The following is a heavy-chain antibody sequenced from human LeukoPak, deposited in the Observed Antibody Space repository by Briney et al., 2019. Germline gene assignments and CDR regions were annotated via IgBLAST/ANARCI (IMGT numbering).Heavy chain of an antibody. D-gene: IGHD6-6*01. CDR3: ARHFAYSSSSYFDY. CDR1: GGSVSNYY. CDR2: VYYTGST. V-gene: IGHV4-59*08. J-gene: IGHJ4*02. Sequence: SSETLSLTCSVSGGSVSNYYWSWIRQPPGKGLEWIGYVYYTGSTNYNPSLKSRVTMFEDKSKNQFSPRLYSVTVADTAVYYCARHFAYSSSSYFDYWGQGSLVTVSS.